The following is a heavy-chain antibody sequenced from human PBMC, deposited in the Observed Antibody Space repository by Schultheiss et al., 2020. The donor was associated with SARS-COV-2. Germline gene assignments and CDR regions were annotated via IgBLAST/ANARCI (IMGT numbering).Heavy chain of an antibody. CDR2: IYNTDGT. Sequence: GESLKISCAASGFTFGGYWMSWVRQAPGKGLEWVSVIYNTDGTYYADSVRGRFTISRDNAKNSLYLQMNSLRDEDTAVYYCARAVGVLRYFDLDYWGQGTLVTVSS. V-gene: IGHV3-66*01. D-gene: IGHD3-9*01. CDR1: GFTFGGYW. CDR3: ARAVGVLRYFDLDY. J-gene: IGHJ4*02.